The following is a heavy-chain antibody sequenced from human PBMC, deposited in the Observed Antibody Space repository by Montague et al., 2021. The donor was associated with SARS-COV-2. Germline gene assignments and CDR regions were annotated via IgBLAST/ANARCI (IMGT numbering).Heavy chain of an antibody. D-gene: IGHD3-16*01. CDR3: ACLRVGVVPSPILGFGPYSTYYYMDV. J-gene: IGHJ6*03. CDR2: INHSGST. CDR1: GGSFSGYY. V-gene: IGHV4-34*01. Sequence: SETLSLTCAVHGGSFSGYYWNWIRQPPGKGLEWIAEINHSGSTNYNPSLTHRLTISAYTSKTQFSLKLTSVAATATAGYFCACLRVGVVPSPILGFGPYSTYYYMDVWGKGTTGTVS.